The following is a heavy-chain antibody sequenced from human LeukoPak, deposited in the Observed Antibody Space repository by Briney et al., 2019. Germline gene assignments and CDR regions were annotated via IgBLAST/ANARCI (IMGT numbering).Heavy chain of an antibody. CDR1: GFTFDDYT. V-gene: IGHV3-43*01. Sequence: GGSLRLSCAASGFTFDDYTMQWVRQAPGKGLEWVSLISWDGGSTHYADSVKGRFTISRDNSKNSLYLQMNSLRTEDTALYYCAKETDYYMDVWGKGTTVTVSS. CDR2: ISWDGGST. CDR3: AKETDYYMDV. J-gene: IGHJ6*03.